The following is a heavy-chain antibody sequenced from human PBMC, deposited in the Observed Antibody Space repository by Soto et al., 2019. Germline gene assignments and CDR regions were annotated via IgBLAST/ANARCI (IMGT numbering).Heavy chain of an antibody. V-gene: IGHV4-34*01. D-gene: IGHD3-10*01. Sequence: QVQLQQWGAGLLKPSETLSLTCAVYGGSFSDNYWTWFRQPPGKGLERIGEISPSGTTKYIPSLKSRVSISADTSKKQFSLKVTSVTAADTAVYYCVTSLWFGTQPEIWGQGTLVTVSS. CDR2: ISPSGTT. J-gene: IGHJ4*02. CDR1: GGSFSDNY. CDR3: VTSLWFGTQPEI.